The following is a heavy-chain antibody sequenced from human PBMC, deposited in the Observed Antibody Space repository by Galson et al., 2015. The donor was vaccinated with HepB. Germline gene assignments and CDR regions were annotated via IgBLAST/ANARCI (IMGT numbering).Heavy chain of an antibody. D-gene: IGHD5-12*01. CDR1: GFRLTDHA. CDR2: ISSDSTTI. J-gene: IGHJ4*02. V-gene: IGHV3-48*01. CDR3: VRGRGSGFGGNDVPSFDY. Sequence: SLRLSCAASGFRLTDHAMNWVRRAPGKGLEWAAYISSDSTTIHYADSVKGRFTISRDNGKNSVFLQMNSLRGDDTAVYYCVRGRGSGFGGNDVPSFDYWGRGSLVTVSP.